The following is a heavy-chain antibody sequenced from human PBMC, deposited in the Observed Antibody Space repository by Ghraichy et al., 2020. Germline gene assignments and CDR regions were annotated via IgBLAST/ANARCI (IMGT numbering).Heavy chain of an antibody. Sequence: SETLSLTCTVSGGSITSSGDYYWGWIRQPPGKGLEWIGSMHDSGNTHYNPSFKSRVTVSGDMSKNQFSLRLNSVTAADTAMYYCARHGETLSWLGASFHFWGQGTLVTVSS. CDR2: MHDSGNT. J-gene: IGHJ4*02. V-gene: IGHV4-39*01. D-gene: IGHD2-15*01. CDR1: GGSITSSGDYY. CDR3: ARHGETLSWLGASFHF.